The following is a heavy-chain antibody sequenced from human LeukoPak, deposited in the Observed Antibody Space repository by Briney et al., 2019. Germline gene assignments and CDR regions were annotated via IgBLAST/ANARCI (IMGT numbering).Heavy chain of an antibody. J-gene: IGHJ4*02. Sequence: PGGSLRLSCAASGFTFSSYTMSWVRQAPGKGLEWVSYISGNSGSTYYADSVKGRFTISRDNSKNTLYLHMNSLRDEDTAVYYCVRVGYSDDSIDYWGQGTLVTVSS. V-gene: IGHV3-23*01. CDR1: GFTFSSYT. D-gene: IGHD4-17*01. CDR3: VRVGYSDDSIDY. CDR2: ISGNSGST.